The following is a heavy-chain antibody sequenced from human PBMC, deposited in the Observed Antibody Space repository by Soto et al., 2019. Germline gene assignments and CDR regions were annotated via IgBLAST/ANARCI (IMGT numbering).Heavy chain of an antibody. D-gene: IGHD6-6*01. J-gene: IGHJ4*02. Sequence: GGSLRLSCAASGFTFSSYGMHWVRQAPGKGLEWVAVIWYDGSNKYYADSVKGRFTISRDNSKNTLYLQMNSLRAEDTAVYYCARVRKGIAARHYYFDYWGQGTLVTVSS. CDR1: GFTFSSYG. CDR3: ARVRKGIAARHYYFDY. CDR2: IWYDGSNK. V-gene: IGHV3-33*01.